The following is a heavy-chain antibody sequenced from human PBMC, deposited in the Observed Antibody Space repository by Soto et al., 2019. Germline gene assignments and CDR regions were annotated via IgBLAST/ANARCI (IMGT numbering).Heavy chain of an antibody. D-gene: IGHD3-10*01. J-gene: IGHJ4*02. V-gene: IGHV1-18*01. CDR2: ISSQNGNT. CDR3: ARYRHYYTSDRVDY. CDR1: HYTFTSYG. Sequence: QPQLVQSGPEVKKPGASVKVACKASHYTFTSYGVSWVRQAPGQGLEWMGWISSQNGNTVYAQNFQGRGTLTTDTSTITAFMELTCLQSDDTSLYNCARYRHYYTSDRVDYWGQGTLVTVSS.